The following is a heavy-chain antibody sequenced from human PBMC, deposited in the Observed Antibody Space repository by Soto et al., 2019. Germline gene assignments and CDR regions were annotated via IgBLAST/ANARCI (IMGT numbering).Heavy chain of an antibody. CDR2: ISISGEST. J-gene: IGHJ4*02. D-gene: IGHD3-10*01. CDR3: AKAHFGSGSYTYYFDY. V-gene: IGHV3-23*01. Sequence: EVQLLESGGKLVQPGGSVRLSCAASGFTFSYYAMSWVRQAPGKGLEWGSGISISGESTHYGNSVKGRFTISRDNSKNTLYLQMNSLRPEDTAVYFCAKAHFGSGSYTYYFDYWGQGLLVTVSS. CDR1: GFTFSYYA.